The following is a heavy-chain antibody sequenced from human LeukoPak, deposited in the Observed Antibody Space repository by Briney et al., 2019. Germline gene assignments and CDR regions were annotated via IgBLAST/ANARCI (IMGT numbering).Heavy chain of an antibody. J-gene: IGHJ3*02. V-gene: IGHV4-59*08. Sequence: SETLSLTCTVSGGSINSYYWSWIRQPPGKGLEWIGYIYDSGSTNYNPSLKSRVTISVDTSKNQFSLKLSSVTAADTAVYYCARHKYSSGWPPEGAFDIWGQGTMVTVSS. CDR2: IYDSGST. CDR1: GGSINSYY. D-gene: IGHD6-19*01. CDR3: ARHKYSSGWPPEGAFDI.